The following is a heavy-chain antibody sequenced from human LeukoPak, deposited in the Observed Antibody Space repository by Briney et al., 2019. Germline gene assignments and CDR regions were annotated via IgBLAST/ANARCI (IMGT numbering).Heavy chain of an antibody. CDR1: GSSFTSYW. J-gene: IGHJ5*02. CDR3: ARRRSSISWGFDP. V-gene: IGHV5-51*01. Sequence: GASLQISCKGSGSSFTSYWIGWVRQLPGKGVEWMGIIYPGDSDTRDSPSFQGQVTISADKSIRTAYRQWSSLKASDTAMYYCARRRSSISWGFDPWGQGTLVTVSS. CDR2: IYPGDSDT. D-gene: IGHD2-2*01.